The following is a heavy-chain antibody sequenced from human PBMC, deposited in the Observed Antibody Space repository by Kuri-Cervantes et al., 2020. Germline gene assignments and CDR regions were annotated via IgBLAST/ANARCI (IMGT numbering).Heavy chain of an antibody. J-gene: IGHJ4*01. D-gene: IGHD3-10*01. V-gene: IGHV4-59*12. CDR1: GVSISNYF. CDR3: ASPILGSIFSLFDY. Sequence: SETLSLTCAVSGVSISNYFWSWIRQPPGKGLEWIGYIYSGNTNYNPSLKSRVTISVDTSKNQFFLKLSLVTAADTAIYYCASPILGSIFSLFDYWGQGILVTVSS. CDR2: IYSGNT.